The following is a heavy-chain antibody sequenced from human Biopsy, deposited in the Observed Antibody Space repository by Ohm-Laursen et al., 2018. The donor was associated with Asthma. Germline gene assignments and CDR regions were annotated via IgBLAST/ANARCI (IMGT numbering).Heavy chain of an antibody. D-gene: IGHD3-22*01. CDR3: VKDTYEDDYGYYTFDV. V-gene: IGHV3-23*01. J-gene: IGHJ3*01. CDR2: IKTNRRGA. CDR1: GFTFGNFA. Sequence: GSLRLSCAASGFTFGNFAMSWARQAPGKGLEWASTIKTNRRGADYPDPAKGRFTISRDDSKNTLYLQMSSLRAEDTAVYYCVKDTYEDDYGYYTFDVWGQGTMVTVSS.